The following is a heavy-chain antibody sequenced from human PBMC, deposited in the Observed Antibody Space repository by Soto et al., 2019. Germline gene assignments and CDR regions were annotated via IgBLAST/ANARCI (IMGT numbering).Heavy chain of an antibody. V-gene: IGHV3-30*18. CDR1: GFTFSSYG. CDR2: ISYDGSNK. J-gene: IGHJ6*02. CDR3: AKEAYYYDSSGYYNGMDV. Sequence: LRLSCAASGFTFSSYGMHWVRQAPGKGLEWVAVISYDGSNKYYADSVKGRFTISRDNSKNTLYLQMNSLRAEDTAVYYCAKEAYYYDSSGYYNGMDVWGQGTTVTSP. D-gene: IGHD3-22*01.